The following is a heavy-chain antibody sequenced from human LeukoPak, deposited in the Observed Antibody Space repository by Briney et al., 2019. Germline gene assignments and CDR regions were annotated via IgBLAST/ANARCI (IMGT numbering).Heavy chain of an antibody. V-gene: IGHV4-39*01. Sequence: PSETLSLTCTVSGGSISSSSYYWGWIRQPPGKGLEWIGSIYYSGSTYYNPSLKSRVTISVDTSKNQFSLKLSSVTAADTAVYYCARLHYYDSSGYGSDYWGQGTLVTVSS. J-gene: IGHJ4*02. D-gene: IGHD3-22*01. CDR3: ARLHYYDSSGYGSDY. CDR1: GGSISSSSYY. CDR2: IYYSGST.